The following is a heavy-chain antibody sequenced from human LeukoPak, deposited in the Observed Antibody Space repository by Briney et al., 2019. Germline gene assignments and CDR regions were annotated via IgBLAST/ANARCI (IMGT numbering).Heavy chain of an antibody. CDR2: IYYTGST. V-gene: IGHV4-59*12. CDR1: GGSTSSYY. CDR3: ARGNSNYGGMDV. D-gene: IGHD4-4*01. Sequence: SETLSLTCTVSGGSTSSYYWSWIRQPPGKGLEWIGYIYYTGSTNYNPSLKSRVTISVDTSKNQFSLKLSSVTAADTAVYYCARGNSNYGGMDVWGQGTTVTVSS. J-gene: IGHJ6*02.